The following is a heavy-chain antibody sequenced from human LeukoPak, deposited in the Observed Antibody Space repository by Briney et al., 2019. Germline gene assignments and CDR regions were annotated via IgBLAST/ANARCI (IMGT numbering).Heavy chain of an antibody. Sequence: ASVKVSCKASGFTFTDYYIYWVRQAPGQGLEWMGRINPNSGGTDYSQKFQGRVTLTGDTLTDTAYMELSSLRSEDTAVYYCATGFISSPRIADFWGQGTPVTVSS. CDR1: GFTFTDYY. CDR2: INPNSGGT. J-gene: IGHJ4*02. D-gene: IGHD2-15*01. CDR3: ATGFISSPRIADF. V-gene: IGHV1-2*06.